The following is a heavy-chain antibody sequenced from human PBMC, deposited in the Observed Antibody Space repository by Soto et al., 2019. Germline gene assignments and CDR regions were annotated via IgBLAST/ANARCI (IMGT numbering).Heavy chain of an antibody. D-gene: IGHD3-16*01. CDR1: GFNFRGAW. J-gene: IGHJ4*02. CDR2: IKSKVDGETT. Sequence: EVQLVESGGGQVKPEESLRLSCVGSGFNFRGAWMSWVRQAPGKGLEWAGRIKSKVDGETTEYPASVKGRFSISRDDSKNTVYLQVTSLKSEETGGYYFTSDVSEYGLVDFDFLGLGALVTVS. CDR3: TSDVSEYGLVDFDF. V-gene: IGHV3-15*01.